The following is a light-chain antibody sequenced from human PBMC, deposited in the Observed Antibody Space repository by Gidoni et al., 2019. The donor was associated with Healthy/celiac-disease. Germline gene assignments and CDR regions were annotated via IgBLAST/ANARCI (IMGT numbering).Light chain of an antibody. CDR2: GAS. CDR3: QQYGSSSGA. Sequence: ESVLTQSPGTLSLSPGERATPSCRASQAVSNSYLAWYVQKPGQAPRLLIYGASNRATGTTDRFSGSGSGTDFTLTISRLEPEDFATYYCQQYGSSSGAFGQGTKVEIK. V-gene: IGKV3-20*01. J-gene: IGKJ1*01. CDR1: QAVSNSY.